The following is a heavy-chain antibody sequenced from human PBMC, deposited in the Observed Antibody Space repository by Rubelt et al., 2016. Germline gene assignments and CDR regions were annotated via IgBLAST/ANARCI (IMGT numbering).Heavy chain of an antibody. V-gene: IGHV3-74*01. CDR2: INSDGSST. CDR3: AEATRTTGLSGY. J-gene: IGHJ4*02. D-gene: IGHD1-1*01. CDR1: SSYS. Sequence: SSYSMNWVRQAPGKGLVWVSRINSDGSSTSYADSVKGRFTISRDNAKNTLYLQMNSLRAEDTAVYYCAEATRTTGLSGYWGQGTLVTVSS.